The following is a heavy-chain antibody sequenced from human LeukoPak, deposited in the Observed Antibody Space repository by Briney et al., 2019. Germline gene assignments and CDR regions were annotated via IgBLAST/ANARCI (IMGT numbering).Heavy chain of an antibody. V-gene: IGHV4-39*07. CDR3: ARAYDYYDSSGPDAFDI. J-gene: IGHJ3*02. D-gene: IGHD3-22*01. Sequence: SETLSLTCTVSGGSISSSSYYWGWIRQPPGKGLEWIGSIYYSGSTYYNPSLKSRVTISVDTSKNQFSLKLSSVTAADTAVYYCARAYDYYDSSGPDAFDIWGQGTMVTVSS. CDR2: IYYSGST. CDR1: GGSISSSSYY.